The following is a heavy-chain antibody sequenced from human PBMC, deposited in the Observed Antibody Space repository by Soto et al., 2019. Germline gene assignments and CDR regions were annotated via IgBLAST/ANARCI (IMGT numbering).Heavy chain of an antibody. CDR3: AKSANWRSCMDV. V-gene: IGHV3-23*01. D-gene: IGHD1-20*01. CDR1: AFSFSGYA. J-gene: IGHJ6*02. Sequence: EVQLLESGGGLVQPGGSLRLSCADSAFSFSGYAMSWVRQAPGNGLEWVSAISGSGGGTYYADSVKGRFTISRDNSKNTLYLQMKNLRAEDTAVYFCAKSANWRSCMDVWGQGTTVSVSS. CDR2: ISGSGGGT.